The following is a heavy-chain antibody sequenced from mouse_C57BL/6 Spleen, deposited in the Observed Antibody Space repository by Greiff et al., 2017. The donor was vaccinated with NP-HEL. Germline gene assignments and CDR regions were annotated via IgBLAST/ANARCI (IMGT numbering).Heavy chain of an antibody. Sequence: VQLQQPGAELVKPGASVKMSCKASGYTFTSYWITWVKQRPGQGLEWIGDIYPGSGSTNYNEKFKSKATLTVDTSSSTAYMQLSSLTSEDSAVYYCARKGYYSNSLDYWGQGTTLTVSS. D-gene: IGHD2-5*01. CDR3: ARKGYYSNSLDY. V-gene: IGHV1-55*01. CDR2: IYPGSGST. CDR1: GYTFTSYW. J-gene: IGHJ2*01.